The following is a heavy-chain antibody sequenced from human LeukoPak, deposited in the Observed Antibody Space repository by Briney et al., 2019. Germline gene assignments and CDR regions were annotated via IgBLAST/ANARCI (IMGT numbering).Heavy chain of an antibody. D-gene: IGHD6-13*01. CDR2: INWNGGST. CDR1: GFTFDDYG. Sequence: GGSLRLSCAASGFTFDDYGMSWVRQAPGKGLEWVSGINWNGGSTGYADSVKGRFTISRDNAKNSLYLQMNSLRAEDTALYHCARGEGSSSWYGWFDPWGQGTLVTVSS. CDR3: ARGEGSSSWYGWFDP. J-gene: IGHJ5*02. V-gene: IGHV3-20*01.